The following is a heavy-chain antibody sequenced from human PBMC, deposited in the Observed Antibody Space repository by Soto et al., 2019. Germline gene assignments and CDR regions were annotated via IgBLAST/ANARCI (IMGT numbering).Heavy chain of an antibody. D-gene: IGHD1-26*01. V-gene: IGHV3-30*03. CDR2: ISYDGSNK. Sequence: GGSLRLSCAASGFTFSSYGMHWVRQAPGKGLEWVAVISYDGSNKYYADSVKGRFTISRDNSKNTLYLQMNSLRAEDTAVYYCAVGRLREPFYYWGQGTLVTVSS. CDR1: GFTFSSYG. CDR3: AVGRLREPFYY. J-gene: IGHJ4*02.